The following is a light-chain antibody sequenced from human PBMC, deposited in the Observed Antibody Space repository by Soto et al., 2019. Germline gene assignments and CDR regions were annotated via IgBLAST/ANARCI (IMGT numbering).Light chain of an antibody. Sequence: IKMTKSASALSASVGDRVTITCQASQNINNYLNWYQQKPGRAPKLLIYDASNLEAGVPSRFRGSGSGTDFTLTISSLQPEDFATYYCQQSYSTPITFGQGTRLEIK. CDR2: DAS. J-gene: IGKJ5*01. V-gene: IGKV1-39*01. CDR3: QQSYSTPIT. CDR1: QNINNY.